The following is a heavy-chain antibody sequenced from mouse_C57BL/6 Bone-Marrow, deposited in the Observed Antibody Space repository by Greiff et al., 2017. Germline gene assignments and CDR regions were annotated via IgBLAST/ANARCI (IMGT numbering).Heavy chain of an antibody. V-gene: IGHV5-4*03. D-gene: IGHD1-1*01. CDR2: ISDGGSYT. Sequence: EVMLVESGGGLVKPGGSLKLSCAASGFTFSSYAMSWVRQTPEKRLEWVATISDGGSYTYYPDNVKGRLTISRDNAKNNLYLQMSHLKSEDTAMYYCARAPYYYGSSYDVWGTGTTVTVSS. CDR3: ARAPYYYGSSYDV. CDR1: GFTFSSYA. J-gene: IGHJ1*03.